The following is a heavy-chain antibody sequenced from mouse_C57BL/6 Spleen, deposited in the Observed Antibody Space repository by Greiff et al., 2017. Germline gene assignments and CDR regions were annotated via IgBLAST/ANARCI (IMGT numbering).Heavy chain of an antibody. V-gene: IGHV5-17*01. CDR1: GFTFSDYG. J-gene: IGHJ4*01. CDR2: ISSGSSTI. CDR3: AREDYDGGVYAMDY. D-gene: IGHD2-4*01. Sequence: DVKLVESGGGLVKPGGSLKLSCAASGFTFSDYGMHWVRQAPEKGLEWVAYISSGSSTIYYADTVKGRFTISRDNAKNTLFLQMTSLRSEDTAMYYCAREDYDGGVYAMDYWSQGTSVTVSS.